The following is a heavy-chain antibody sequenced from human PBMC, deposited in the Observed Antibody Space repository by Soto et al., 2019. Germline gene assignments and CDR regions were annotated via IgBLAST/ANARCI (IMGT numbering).Heavy chain of an antibody. CDR2: IRRKANSYTT. V-gene: IGHV3-72*01. D-gene: IGHD6-19*01. CDR1: GLIFSDYH. Sequence: EVQLVESGGGLVQPGGSLRLSCAASGLIFSDYHMDWVRQAPGKGLEWVGRIRRKANSYTTEYAASEKGRFTISREDSKNSLYLQINSLKSEDTAVYYCAMLGGWSGGSSGMDVWGQGTTVTVSS. J-gene: IGHJ6*02. CDR3: AMLGGWSGGSSGMDV.